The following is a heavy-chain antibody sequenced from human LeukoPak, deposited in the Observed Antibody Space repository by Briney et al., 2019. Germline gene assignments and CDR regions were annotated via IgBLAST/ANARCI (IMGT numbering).Heavy chain of an antibody. CDR2: IYYSGGT. Sequence: PSETLSLTCTVSGGSISTYYWSWLRQPPGKGLECIGYIYYSGGTRYNPSLKRRVTMSVDTSKNQFSRKLTSVTAADTAVYYCATCSGGYCSCYYYMDVWGKGTAVTVS. J-gene: IGHJ6*03. V-gene: IGHV4-59*08. CDR1: GGSISTYY. D-gene: IGHD6-25*01. CDR3: ATCSGGYCSCYYYMDV.